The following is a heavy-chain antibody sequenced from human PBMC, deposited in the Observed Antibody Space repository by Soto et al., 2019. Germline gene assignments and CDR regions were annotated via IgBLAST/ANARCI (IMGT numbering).Heavy chain of an antibody. CDR1: GYTFTSYG. CDR3: ARRKGSVAARSILDY. Sequence: GASVKVSCKASGYTFTSYGISWVRQAPGQGLEWMGWISAYNGNTNYAQKLQGRVTMTTDTSTSTAYMELRSLRSDDTAVYYCARRKGSVAARSILDYWGQGTLVIVSS. CDR2: ISAYNGNT. J-gene: IGHJ4*02. V-gene: IGHV1-18*01. D-gene: IGHD6-6*01.